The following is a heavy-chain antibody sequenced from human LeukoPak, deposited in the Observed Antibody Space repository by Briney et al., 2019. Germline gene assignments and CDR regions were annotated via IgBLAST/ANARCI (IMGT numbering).Heavy chain of an antibody. Sequence: PGGSLRLSCAASGFTVSSNYMSWVRQAPGKGLEWVSVIYSGGSTYYADSVKGRFTISRDNSKNTLYLQMNSLRAEDTAVYYCASTSIAARGYYFDYWGQGTLVTVSS. D-gene: IGHD6-6*01. CDR2: IYSGGST. V-gene: IGHV3-66*01. CDR1: GFTVSSNY. J-gene: IGHJ4*02. CDR3: ASTSIAARGYYFDY.